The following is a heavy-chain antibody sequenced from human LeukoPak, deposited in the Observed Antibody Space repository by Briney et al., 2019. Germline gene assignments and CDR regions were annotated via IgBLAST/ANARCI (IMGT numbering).Heavy chain of an antibody. CDR1: DGSINNYY. D-gene: IGHD6-13*01. CDR2: IHYSGST. J-gene: IGHJ4*02. Sequence: SETLSLTCTVSDGSINNYYWTWIRQPPGKGLEWIGCIHYSGSTNYNPSLKSRVTISIGTSKNQFSLKLSSVTAADTAVYYCARQKQQLVNFDYWGQGTLVTVSS. CDR3: ARQKQQLVNFDY. V-gene: IGHV4-59*08.